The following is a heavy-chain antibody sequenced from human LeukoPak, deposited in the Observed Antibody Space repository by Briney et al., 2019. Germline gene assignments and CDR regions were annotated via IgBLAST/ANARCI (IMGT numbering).Heavy chain of an antibody. J-gene: IGHJ4*02. V-gene: IGHV4-34*01. CDR1: GGSFSGYY. CDR2: INHSGST. Sequence: SETLSLTCAVYGGSFSGYYWSWIRQPPGKGLEWIGEINHSGSTNYNPSLKSRVTISVDTSKKQFSLKLSSVTAADTAVYYCARNRGYSYGLNDYWGQGTLVTVSS. D-gene: IGHD5-18*01. CDR3: ARNRGYSYGLNDY.